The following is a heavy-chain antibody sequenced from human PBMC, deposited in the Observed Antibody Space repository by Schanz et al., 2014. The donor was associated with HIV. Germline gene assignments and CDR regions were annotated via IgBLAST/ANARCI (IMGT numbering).Heavy chain of an antibody. Sequence: EVQLLESGGGLVQPGGSLRLSCAASGFTFSSYWMSWVRQAPGKGLEWVSSISSTGGYIYYADSVRGRFTISRDSAKKSLYLQMSSLRAEDTAVYYCARGLPTPAAFDIWGQGTMVTVSS. V-gene: IGHV3-21*01. CDR1: GFTFSSYW. J-gene: IGHJ3*02. CDR2: ISSTGGYI. D-gene: IGHD3-16*01. CDR3: ARGLPTPAAFDI.